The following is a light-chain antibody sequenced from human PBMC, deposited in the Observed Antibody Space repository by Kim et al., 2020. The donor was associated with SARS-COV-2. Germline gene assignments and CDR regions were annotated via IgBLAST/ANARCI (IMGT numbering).Light chain of an antibody. J-gene: IGKJ4*01. CDR3: QQSYSVQLT. V-gene: IGKV1-39*01. CDR1: QNIRTF. Sequence: DIQMTQSPSSLSASVGDRVIITCRASQNIRTFLNWYQFKPGEAPKFLVYAAVHSQSGVPSRFSGSGSGTEFTLTISSLQPEDFATYFCQQSYSVQLTFGGGTKVDIK. CDR2: AAV.